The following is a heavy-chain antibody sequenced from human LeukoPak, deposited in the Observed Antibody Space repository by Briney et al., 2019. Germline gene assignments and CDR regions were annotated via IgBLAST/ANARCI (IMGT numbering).Heavy chain of an antibody. J-gene: IGHJ4*02. CDR2: IWYDGNYR. V-gene: IGHV3-33*01. CDR1: GFIFNTYV. CDR3: ARIWDGYSGSDY. D-gene: IGHD1-26*01. Sequence: GGSLRLSCAASGFIFNTYVMHWVRQAPGKGLEWVAIIWYDGNYRYYPDSVRGRFTISRDNAKNSVYLQMNSLRAEDTAVYYCARIWDGYSGSDYWGQGTLVTVSS.